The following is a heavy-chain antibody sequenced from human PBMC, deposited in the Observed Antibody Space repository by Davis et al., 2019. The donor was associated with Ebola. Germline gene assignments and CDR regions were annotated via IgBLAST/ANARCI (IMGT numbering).Heavy chain of an antibody. Sequence: GESLKISCAASGFTFSSYSMNWVRQAPGKGLEWVSSISSSSSYIYYVDSVKGRFTISRDNAKNSLYLQMNSLRAEDTAVYYCARELYYYDSSGYSYYFDYWGQGTLVTVSS. D-gene: IGHD3-22*01. J-gene: IGHJ4*02. CDR3: ARELYYYDSSGYSYYFDY. CDR2: ISSSSSYI. V-gene: IGHV3-21*01. CDR1: GFTFSSYS.